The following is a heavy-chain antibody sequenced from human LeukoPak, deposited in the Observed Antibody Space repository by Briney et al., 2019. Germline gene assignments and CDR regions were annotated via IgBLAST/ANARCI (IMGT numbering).Heavy chain of an antibody. CDR2: IHTSGNT. CDR3: ARVPKNINGSYGHFDY. Sequence: KPSETLSLTCTVSGGSISSSSWTWIRQPAGKRLEWIGRIHTSGNTNYSPSLKSRVTMSVDTSKSQFSLILSSVTAADTALYYCARVPKNINGSYGHFDYWGQGTLVTVSS. V-gene: IGHV4-4*07. CDR1: GGSISSSS. J-gene: IGHJ4*02. D-gene: IGHD1-26*01.